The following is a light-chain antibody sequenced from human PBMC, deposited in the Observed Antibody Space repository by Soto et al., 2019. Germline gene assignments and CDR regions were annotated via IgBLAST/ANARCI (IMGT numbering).Light chain of an antibody. CDR3: QQYNNWPYT. Sequence: EIVMTHAPATLSVSPGASAALSPRASQSVSTNLAWYQQKPGQVPRVLIYGASTRATGIPDRFSGSGSGTEFTLTISSLQSEDFAVYYCQQYNNWPYTFGQGTKVDNK. CDR1: QSVSTN. J-gene: IGKJ2*01. CDR2: GAS. V-gene: IGKV3D-15*01.